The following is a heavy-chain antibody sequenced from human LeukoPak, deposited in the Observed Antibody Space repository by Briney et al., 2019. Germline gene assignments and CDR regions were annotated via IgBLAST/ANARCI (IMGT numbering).Heavy chain of an antibody. CDR3: AKDRVYKAVGYMDV. CDR1: GFTFA. D-gene: IGHD5-24*01. J-gene: IGHJ6*03. Sequence: GGSLRLSCAGSGFTFAMTWVRQAPGKGLEWVSAISGSGGSTYYADSVKGRFTISRDNSKNTLYLQMNSLRAEDTAVYYCAKDRVYKAVGYMDVWGKGTTVTVSS. V-gene: IGHV3-23*01. CDR2: ISGSGGST.